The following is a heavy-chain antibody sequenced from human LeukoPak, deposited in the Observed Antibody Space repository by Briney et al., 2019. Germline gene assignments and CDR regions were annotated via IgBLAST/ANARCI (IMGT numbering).Heavy chain of an antibody. CDR3: ARDGLQALGY. Sequence: SQTLSLTCTVSGGSISSGGYYWSWIRQHPGRGLEWIGYIYYSGSTYYNPSLKSRVTISVDTSKNQFSLKLSSVTAADTAVYYCARDGLQALGYWGQGTLVTVSS. CDR1: GGSISSGGYY. J-gene: IGHJ4*02. CDR2: IYYSGST. D-gene: IGHD3-16*01. V-gene: IGHV4-31*03.